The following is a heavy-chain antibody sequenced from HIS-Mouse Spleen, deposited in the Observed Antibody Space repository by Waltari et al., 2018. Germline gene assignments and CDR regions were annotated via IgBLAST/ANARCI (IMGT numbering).Heavy chain of an antibody. CDR3: EGVYGSGSYYFDY. D-gene: IGHD3-10*01. J-gene: IGHJ4*02. CDR1: GFTFGSYG. Sequence: QVQLVESGGGVVQPGRSLRLSCPASGFTFGSYGMQWVNQAPGQGLEWVAVISYHGSNKYYADSVKGRFTISRDNSKNTLYLQMNSLGAEDTAVYYCEGVYGSGSYYFDYWGQGTLVTVSS. V-gene: IGHV3-30*03. CDR2: ISYHGSNK.